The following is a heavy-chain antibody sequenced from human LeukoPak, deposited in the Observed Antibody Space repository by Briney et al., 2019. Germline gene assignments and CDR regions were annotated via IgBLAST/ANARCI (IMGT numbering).Heavy chain of an antibody. CDR2: IYYSGST. J-gene: IGHJ4*02. CDR3: ARHVYGGKSPFDY. CDR1: GGSISSYY. D-gene: IGHD4-23*01. Sequence: SETLSLTCTVSGGSISSYYWSWIRQPPGKGREWIGYIYYSGSTNYNPSLKSRVTISVDTSKNQFSLKLSSVTAADTAVYYCARHVYGGKSPFDYWGQGTLVTVSS. V-gene: IGHV4-59*08.